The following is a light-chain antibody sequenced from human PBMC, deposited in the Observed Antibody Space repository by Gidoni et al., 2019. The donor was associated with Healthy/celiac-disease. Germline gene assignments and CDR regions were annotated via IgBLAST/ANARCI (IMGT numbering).Light chain of an antibody. Sequence: EIVLTQSPVTLSLSPGERATLSCRASQSVSSSYLAWYQQKPGQAPRLLIYGASSRATGIPDRFSGSGSGTDFTLTISRLEPEDFAVYYCQQYGSSPKMYTFXXXTKLEIK. V-gene: IGKV3-20*01. CDR2: GAS. J-gene: IGKJ2*01. CDR1: QSVSSSY. CDR3: QQYGSSPKMYT.